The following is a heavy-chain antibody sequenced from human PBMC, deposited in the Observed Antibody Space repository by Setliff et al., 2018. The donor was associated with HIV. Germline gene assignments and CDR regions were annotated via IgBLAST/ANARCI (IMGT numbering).Heavy chain of an antibody. J-gene: IGHJ3*02. Sequence: ASVKVSCKASGYTFTDYFMHWVRQAPGQGLEWMGWISPHNGDTTIPQRFQGRVTMTTDTSINTAYMELRGLRSEDAAVYYCARQNYDGNSWDIWGQGTMVTVSS. V-gene: IGHV1-2*02. D-gene: IGHD5-12*01. CDR1: GYTFTDYF. CDR3: ARQNYDGNSWDI. CDR2: ISPHNGDT.